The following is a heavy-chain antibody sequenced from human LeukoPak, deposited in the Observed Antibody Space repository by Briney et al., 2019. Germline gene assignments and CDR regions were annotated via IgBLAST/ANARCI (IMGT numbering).Heavy chain of an antibody. D-gene: IGHD1-14*01. CDR1: GFTFSSYG. Sequence: GGSLRLSCAASGFTFSSYGMSWVRQAPGKGLEWVSSITSSGGGTYYADSVKGRFTVSRDNSKNTLYLQMNGLSAEDTAIYYCARDLTLSEKFFDYWGQGTLVTVSS. CDR3: ARDLTLSEKFFDY. J-gene: IGHJ4*02. V-gene: IGHV3-23*01. CDR2: ITSSGGGT.